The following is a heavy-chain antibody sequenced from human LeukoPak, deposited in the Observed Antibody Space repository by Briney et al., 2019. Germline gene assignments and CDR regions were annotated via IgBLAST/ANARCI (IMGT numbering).Heavy chain of an antibody. CDR1: GGSFSGYY. CDR3: ARGQAMVTRWFDP. V-gene: IGHV4-34*01. J-gene: IGHJ5*02. D-gene: IGHD5-18*01. CDR2: INHSGST. Sequence: SETLSLTCAVYGGSFSGYYWSWIRQPPGKGLEWIGEINHSGSTNYNPSLKSRVTISVDTSKNQFSLKLSSVTAADTAVYYCARGQAMVTRWFDPWGQGTLVTVSS.